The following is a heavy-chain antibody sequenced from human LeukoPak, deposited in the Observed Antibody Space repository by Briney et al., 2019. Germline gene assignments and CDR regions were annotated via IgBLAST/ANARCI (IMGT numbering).Heavy chain of an antibody. D-gene: IGHD6-19*01. J-gene: IGHJ4*02. CDR1: GFTFSSYA. V-gene: IGHV3-30-3*01. CDR3: ARDPDVGIAVAGYYFDY. Sequence: GGSLRLSGAASGFTFSSYAMHWVRQAPGKGLEWVAVISYDGSNKYYADSVKGRFTISRDNSKNTLYLQMNSLRAEDTAVYYCARDPDVGIAVAGYYFDYWGQGTLVTVSS. CDR2: ISYDGSNK.